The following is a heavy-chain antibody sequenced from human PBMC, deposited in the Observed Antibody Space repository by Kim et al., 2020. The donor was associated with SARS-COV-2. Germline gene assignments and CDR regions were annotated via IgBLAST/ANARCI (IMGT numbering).Heavy chain of an antibody. J-gene: IGHJ6*03. V-gene: IGHV3-9*01. Sequence: KGRFTISRDNAKNSLYLQMNSRRAEDTALYYCAKDSSSSTGYYYYYYMDVWGKGTTVTVSS. D-gene: IGHD6-6*01. CDR3: AKDSSSSTGYYYYYYMDV.